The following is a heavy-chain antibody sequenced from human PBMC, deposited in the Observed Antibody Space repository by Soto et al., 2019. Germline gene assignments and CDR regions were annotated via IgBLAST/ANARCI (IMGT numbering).Heavy chain of an antibody. CDR3: TRQVAGDPTQADWFDP. J-gene: IGHJ5*02. Sequence: GGSLRLSCAASGFTFSGSAMHWVRQASGKGLEWVGRIRSKANSYATAYAASVKGRFTISRDDSKNTAYLQMNSLKTEDTAVYYCTRQVAGDPTQADWFDPWGQGTLVTVSS. V-gene: IGHV3-73*01. CDR1: GFTFSGSA. CDR2: IRSKANSYAT. D-gene: IGHD2-15*01.